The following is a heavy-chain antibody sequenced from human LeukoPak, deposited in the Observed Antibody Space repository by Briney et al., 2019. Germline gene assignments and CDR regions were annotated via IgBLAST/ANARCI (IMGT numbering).Heavy chain of an antibody. D-gene: IGHD3-22*01. Sequence: GGSLRLSCAASGFTFSSYAMSWVRQAPGKGPEWVSSISSSSDYIYYADSVKGRFTISRDNAKNSLYLQMNSLRAEDTAVYYCARQKYYYDSSGYGAFDYWGQGTLVTVSS. CDR1: GFTFSSYA. CDR3: ARQKYYYDSSGYGAFDY. CDR2: ISSSSDYI. V-gene: IGHV3-21*01. J-gene: IGHJ4*02.